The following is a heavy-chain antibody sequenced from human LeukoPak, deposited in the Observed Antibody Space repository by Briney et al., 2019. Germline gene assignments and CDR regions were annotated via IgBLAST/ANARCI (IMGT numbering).Heavy chain of an antibody. CDR2: IIPVFGTA. Sequence: SVKVSCKASGGTFSSYAISWVRQAPGQGLEWMGGIIPVFGTANYAQKFQGRVTITADESTSTAYMELNSLRSEDTAVYYCARVRQYYYDSSGYYHYFDYWGQGTLVTVSS. D-gene: IGHD3-22*01. V-gene: IGHV1-69*13. CDR3: ARVRQYYYDSSGYYHYFDY. CDR1: GGTFSSYA. J-gene: IGHJ4*02.